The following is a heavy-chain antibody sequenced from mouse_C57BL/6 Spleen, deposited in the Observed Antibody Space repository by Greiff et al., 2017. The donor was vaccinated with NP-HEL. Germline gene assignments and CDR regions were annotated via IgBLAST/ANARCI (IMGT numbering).Heavy chain of an antibody. Sequence: VQLQQSGPELVKPGASVKMSCKASGYTFTDYNMHWVKQSHGKSLEWIGYINPNNGGTSYNQKFKGKATLTVNKSSSTAYMELRSLTSEDSAVYYCASEEVIYDGLWFAYWGQGTLVTVSA. CDR2: INPNNGGT. J-gene: IGHJ3*01. CDR3: ASEEVIYDGLWFAY. CDR1: GYTFTDYN. V-gene: IGHV1-22*01. D-gene: IGHD2-3*01.